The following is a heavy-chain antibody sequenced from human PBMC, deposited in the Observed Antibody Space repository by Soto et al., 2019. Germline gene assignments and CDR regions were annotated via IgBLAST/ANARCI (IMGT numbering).Heavy chain of an antibody. J-gene: IGHJ5*02. Sequence: EVQLVQSGGGLVQPGESLRLSCVTSGFTFDDYAMHWVRQRPGKGLEWVSGISWNSGSLVYADSVKGRFTISRENAKNPLHLQMDSLTVEDTALDYRARVWGGRCVDLLGQGTLVTVSS. CDR3: ARVWGGRCVDL. CDR2: ISWNSGSL. D-gene: IGHD3-3*01. CDR1: GFTFDDYA. V-gene: IGHV3-9*01.